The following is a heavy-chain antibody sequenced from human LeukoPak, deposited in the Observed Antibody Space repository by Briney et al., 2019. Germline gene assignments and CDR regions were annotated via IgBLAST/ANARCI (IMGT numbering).Heavy chain of an antibody. V-gene: IGHV4-59*08. D-gene: IGHD6-13*01. CDR1: GGSISSYY. CDR2: IYYSGST. CDR3: ARQIIAAAAEIDY. Sequence: SETLSLTCTVSGGSISSYYWHWIRQPPGKGLEWIVYIYYSGSTNYNPSLKSRVTISVDTSKNQFSLKLSSVTAADTAVYYCARQIIAAAAEIDYWGQGTLVTV. J-gene: IGHJ4*02.